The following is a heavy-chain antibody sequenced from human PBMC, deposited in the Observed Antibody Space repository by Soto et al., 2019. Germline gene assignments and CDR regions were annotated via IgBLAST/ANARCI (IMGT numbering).Heavy chain of an antibody. CDR3: ARVGGLLWGDYFDY. V-gene: IGHV1-69*01. Sequence: QVQLVQSGAEVKKPGSSVKVSCKASGGTFSSYAISWVRQAPGQGLEWMGGIIPIFGTANYAQKFQGRVTITADESTSTGYMELSSLGSEDTAVDYWARVGGLLWGDYFDYWGQGTLVTVSS. CDR2: IIPIFGTA. J-gene: IGHJ4*02. CDR1: GGTFSSYA. D-gene: IGHD1-26*01.